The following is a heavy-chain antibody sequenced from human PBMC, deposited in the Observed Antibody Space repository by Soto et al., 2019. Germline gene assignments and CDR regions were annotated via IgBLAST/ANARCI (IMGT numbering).Heavy chain of an antibody. Sequence: EVQLAESGGGLAQPGGSLRLSCAASGFTLSGYAMDWVRQAPGKGLEYVSGISSSGVLTYYANSVQGRFTISRDNSKNTVYLQMASLRPGDRAVYYCARRAGPDFYYMDVWSKVTTVTVSS. J-gene: IGHJ6*03. V-gene: IGHV3-64*01. D-gene: IGHD6-13*01. CDR3: ARRAGPDFYYMDV. CDR2: ISSSGVLT. CDR1: GFTLSGYA.